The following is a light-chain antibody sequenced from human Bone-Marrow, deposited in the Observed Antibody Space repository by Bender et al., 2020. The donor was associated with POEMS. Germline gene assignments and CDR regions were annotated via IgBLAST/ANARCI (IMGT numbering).Light chain of an antibody. J-gene: IGLJ3*02. CDR3: AVWDDSINGWV. CDR1: SSNIGAHA. V-gene: IGLV1-44*01. CDR2: SSH. Sequence: QSVLTQPPSASGTPGQRVTISCSGGSSNIGAHAVNWYQHLPGTAPKLLLYSSHRRPSEVPDRFSGSRSGTSASLAISGLQSEDEADYYCAVWDDSINGWVFGGGTKLTVL.